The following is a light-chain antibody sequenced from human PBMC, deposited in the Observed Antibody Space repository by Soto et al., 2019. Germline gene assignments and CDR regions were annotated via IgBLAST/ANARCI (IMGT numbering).Light chain of an antibody. CDR3: QSYDNSRSGAYV. CDR1: SSNIGSGYD. J-gene: IGLJ1*01. CDR2: GNN. Sequence: QSVLTQPPSVSGAPGQRVTISCTGSSSNIGSGYDVHWYQQLPGTAPKLLIYGNNNRPSVVSDRFSASNSGTSASLAITGLQAEDEADYYCQSYDNSRSGAYVFGTGTKLTVL. V-gene: IGLV1-40*01.